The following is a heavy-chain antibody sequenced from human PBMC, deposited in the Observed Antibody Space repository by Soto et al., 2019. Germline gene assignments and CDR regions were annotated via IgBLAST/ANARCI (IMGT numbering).Heavy chain of an antibody. J-gene: IGHJ6*04. CDR2: IYYSGST. D-gene: IGHD6-13*01. Sequence: SETLSLTCTVSGGSISSGGYYWSWIRQHPGKGLEWIGYIYYSGSTYYNPSLKSRVTISVDTSKNQFSLKLSSVTAADTAVYYCARDTYVISSRYGLNYYYYGMDVWGKGTTVTVSS. CDR1: GGSISSGGYY. V-gene: IGHV4-31*03. CDR3: ARDTYVISSRYGLNYYYYGMDV.